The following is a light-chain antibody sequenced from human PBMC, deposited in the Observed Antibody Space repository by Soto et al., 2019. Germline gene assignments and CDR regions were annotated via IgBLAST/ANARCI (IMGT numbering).Light chain of an antibody. Sequence: QAVVTQEPSLTVSPGGTVTLTCATSTGAVTSGYYPNWFQQQPGQAPRALIYSTNNKYSWTPARFSGSLLGGKAALTLSGVQPEDEADYYCLLYYGGQLGVFGGGTKLTVL. J-gene: IGLJ2*01. CDR3: LLYYGGQLGV. V-gene: IGLV7-43*01. CDR2: STN. CDR1: TGAVTSGYY.